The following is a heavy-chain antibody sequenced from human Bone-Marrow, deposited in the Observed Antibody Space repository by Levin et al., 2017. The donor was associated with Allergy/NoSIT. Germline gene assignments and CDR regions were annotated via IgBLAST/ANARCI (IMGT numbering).Heavy chain of an antibody. CDR1: GYDFSTYW. J-gene: IGHJ3*02. CDR2: IYPGDSDV. CDR3: ARHRRPIVATISPFEI. D-gene: IGHD5-12*01. Sequence: KVSCKGFGYDFSTYWIGWVRQMPGKGLEWMGIIYPGDSDVRASPSFQGRVSISADKSTNTAYLQWDSLRASDSGIYFCARHRRPIVATISPFEIWGQGTMVTVSS. V-gene: IGHV5-51*01.